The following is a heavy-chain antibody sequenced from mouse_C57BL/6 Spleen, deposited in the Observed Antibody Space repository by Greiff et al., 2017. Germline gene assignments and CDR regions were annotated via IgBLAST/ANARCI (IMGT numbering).Heavy chain of an antibody. J-gene: IGHJ4*01. CDR1: GFSLTSYG. Sequence: QVQLKQSGPGLVQPSQSLSITCTVSGFSLTSYGVHWVRQSPGKGLEWLGVIWSGGSTDYNAAFISRLTTSKDNSKSQVFFKMNSQQADDTSIYYCARYYYGNSYSFDAWGPGASVTVSS. CDR3: ARYYYGNSYSFDA. V-gene: IGHV2-2*01. CDR2: IWSGGST. D-gene: IGHD1-1*01.